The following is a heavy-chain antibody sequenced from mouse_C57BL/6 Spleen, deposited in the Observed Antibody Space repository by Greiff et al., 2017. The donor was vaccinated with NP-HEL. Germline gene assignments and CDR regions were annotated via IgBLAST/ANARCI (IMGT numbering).Heavy chain of an antibody. J-gene: IGHJ2*01. Sequence: QVQLQQSGAELVRPGASVTLSCKASGYTFTDYEMHWVKQTPVHGLEWIGAIDPETGGTAYNQKFKGKAILTADKSSSTAYMELRSLTSEDSAVYYCTGSGSPYYFDYWGQGTTLTVSS. CDR3: TGSGSPYYFDY. V-gene: IGHV1-15*01. CDR1: GYTFTDYE. D-gene: IGHD1-1*01. CDR2: IDPETGGT.